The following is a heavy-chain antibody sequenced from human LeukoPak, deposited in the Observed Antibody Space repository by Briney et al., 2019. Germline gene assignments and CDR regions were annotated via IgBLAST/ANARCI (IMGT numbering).Heavy chain of an antibody. J-gene: IGHJ4*02. D-gene: IGHD3-3*01. V-gene: IGHV1-18*01. CDR2: ISAYDGNT. CDR3: ARDTIFGVVPFTG. CDR1: GYTFTSYG. Sequence: ASVKVSCKSSGYTFTSYGISWVRQAPGQGLERMGWISAYDGNTNYAQKLQGRVTMTTDTSTSTAYMELRSLRSDDTAVYYCARDTIFGVVPFTGWGQGTLVTVSS.